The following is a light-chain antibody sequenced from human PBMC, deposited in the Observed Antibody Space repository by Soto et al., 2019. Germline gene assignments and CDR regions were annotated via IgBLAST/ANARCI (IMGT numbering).Light chain of an antibody. J-gene: IGKJ1*01. CDR1: QSVSSY. CDR2: DAS. Sequence: EIVLTQSPSTLSLSPGERATLSCRASQSVSSYLAWYQQKPGQAPRLLIYDASNRATGIPARFSGSGSGTHLTLTISSLESEDFAVYYCQKYGSSPRTFGQGTKVDIK. CDR3: QKYGSSPRT. V-gene: IGKV3-11*01.